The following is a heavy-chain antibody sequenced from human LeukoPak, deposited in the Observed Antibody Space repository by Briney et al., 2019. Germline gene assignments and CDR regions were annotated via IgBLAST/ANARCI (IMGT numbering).Heavy chain of an antibody. CDR1: GFTFNNYA. J-gene: IGHJ4*02. V-gene: IGHV3-23*01. D-gene: IGHD2-15*01. Sequence: GGSLRLSCAASGFTFNNYAMSWVRQAPGKGLEWVSTINHNGGRTYYADSLEGRFAISRDNSKNTLFLQMHSLRAEDTAVCYCAKADRVASAATLDYWGQGTLVTISS. CDR3: AKADRVASAATLDY. CDR2: INHNGGRT.